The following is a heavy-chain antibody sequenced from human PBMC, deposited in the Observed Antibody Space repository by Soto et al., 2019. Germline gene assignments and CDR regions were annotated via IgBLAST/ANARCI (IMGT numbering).Heavy chain of an antibody. V-gene: IGHV1-69*06. D-gene: IGHD2-15*01. Sequence: SVKVSCKASGGTFSSYAISWVRQAPGQGLEWMGGIIPIFGTANYAQKFQGRVTITADKSTSTAYMELSSLRSEDTAVYYCARRSSNDYYYYGMDVWGQGTTVTVSS. J-gene: IGHJ6*02. CDR2: IIPIFGTA. CDR1: GGTFSSYA. CDR3: ARRSSNDYYYYGMDV.